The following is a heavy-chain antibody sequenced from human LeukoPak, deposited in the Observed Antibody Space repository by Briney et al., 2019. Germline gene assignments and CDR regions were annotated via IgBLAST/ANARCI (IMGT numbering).Heavy chain of an antibody. V-gene: IGHV3-48*01. CDR3: ARFYGGNSEGESAFDI. Sequence: PGGSLRLSCAASGFTFSSYSMNWVRQAPGKGLEWVSYISSSSSTIYYADSVKGRFTISRDNAKNSLYLQMNSLRAEDTAVYYCARFYGGNSEGESAFDIWGQGTMVTVSS. CDR1: GFTFSSYS. J-gene: IGHJ3*02. CDR2: ISSSSSTI. D-gene: IGHD4-23*01.